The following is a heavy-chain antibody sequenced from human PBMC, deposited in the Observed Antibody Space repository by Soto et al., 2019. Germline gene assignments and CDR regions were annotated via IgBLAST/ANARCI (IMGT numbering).Heavy chain of an antibody. V-gene: IGHV5-51*01. CDR3: ARHPETRGLLVSAFDI. J-gene: IGHJ3*02. D-gene: IGHD5-12*01. CDR1: GYSFTDYW. Sequence: EVQLVQSGAEVKKPGESLKISCKGSGYSFTDYWIGWVRQMPGQGLEWMGIIYPTDSNIRYSPSFQGQVTISADKSISTADLQWNSLKASDTAMFYCARHPETRGLLVSAFDIWGQGTMVPVSS. CDR2: IYPTDSNI.